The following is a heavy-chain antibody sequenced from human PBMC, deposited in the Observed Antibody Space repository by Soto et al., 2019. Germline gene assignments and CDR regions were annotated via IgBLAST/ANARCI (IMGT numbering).Heavy chain of an antibody. D-gene: IGHD2-2*01. V-gene: IGHV3-30*18. CDR2: ISYDGSNK. J-gene: IGHJ6*02. CDR3: AKDRGYCSSTSCYARRGYYYYGMDV. CDR1: GFTFSSYG. Sequence: QVQLVESGGGVVQPGRSLRLSCAASGFTFSSYGMHWVRQAPGKGLEWVAVISYDGSNKYYADSVKGRFTISRDNSKSTLYLQMNSLRAEDTAVYYCAKDRGYCSSTSCYARRGYYYYGMDVWGQGTTVTVSS.